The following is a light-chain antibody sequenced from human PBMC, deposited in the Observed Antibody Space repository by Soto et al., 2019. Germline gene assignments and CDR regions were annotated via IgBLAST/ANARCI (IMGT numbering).Light chain of an antibody. Sequence: EIVMTQFPATLSVSPGERATLSCRASQSVSSNLAWHQQKPGQAPRLLIYGASTRATGIPARFSGSGSGTEFTLTISSLQSEDFAVYYCQQYNNWPPWTFGQGTKVDIK. CDR1: QSVSSN. CDR3: QQYNNWPPWT. CDR2: GAS. V-gene: IGKV3-15*01. J-gene: IGKJ1*01.